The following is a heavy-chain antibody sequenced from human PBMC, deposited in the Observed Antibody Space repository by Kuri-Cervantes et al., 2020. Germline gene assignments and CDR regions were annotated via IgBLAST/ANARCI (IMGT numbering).Heavy chain of an antibody. J-gene: IGHJ4*02. V-gene: IGHV1-18*01. CDR1: GYTCTTYG. CDR2: ISAYNGNT. Sequence: ASVKVSCKASGYTCTTYGISWVRQAPGQGLEWMGWISAYNGNTNYAQKLQGRVTMTTDTSTSTAYMELRSLRSDDTAVYYCARKNLDSSGWYEEFDYWGQGTLVTVSS. D-gene: IGHD6-19*01. CDR3: ARKNLDSSGWYEEFDY.